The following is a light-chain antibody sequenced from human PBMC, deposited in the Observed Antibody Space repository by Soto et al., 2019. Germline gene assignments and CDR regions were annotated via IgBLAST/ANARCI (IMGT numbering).Light chain of an antibody. CDR2: DAS. Sequence: SRIARCPCSLSASVGYRVTIPCRASQSISRWLAWYQQKPGKAPKALIYDASTLRSGVPSRFSGGGSGTEFTLTIGSLQPDDFATYYCQQYNTYSTFGQGTRLEIK. CDR3: QQYNTYST. CDR1: QSISRW. J-gene: IGKJ5*01. V-gene: IGKV1-5*01.